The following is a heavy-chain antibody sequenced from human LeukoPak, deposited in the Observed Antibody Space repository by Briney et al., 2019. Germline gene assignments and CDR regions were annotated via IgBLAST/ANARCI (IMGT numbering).Heavy chain of an antibody. Sequence: SETLSLTCAVYGGSFSGYYWSWIRQPPGKGLEWIGEINHSGSTNYNPSFKSRVTISVDTSKNQFSLKLSSVTAADTAVYYCARGPRLSGSYSPPYYYYCMDVWGKGTTVTVSS. CDR3: ARGPRLSGSYSPPYYYYCMDV. CDR2: INHSGST. V-gene: IGHV4-34*01. CDR1: GGSFSGYY. J-gene: IGHJ6*03. D-gene: IGHD1-26*01.